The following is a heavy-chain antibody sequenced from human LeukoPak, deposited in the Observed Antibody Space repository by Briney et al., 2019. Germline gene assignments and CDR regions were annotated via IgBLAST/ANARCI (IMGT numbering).Heavy chain of an antibody. V-gene: IGHV1-2*02. CDR2: IDPNSGGT. J-gene: IGHJ4*02. CDR3: ARGGTMVKTPVDY. Sequence: ASVKVSCKASGYTFTGYYMHWVRQAPGQGLEWMGWIDPNSGGTNYAQKFQGTVTMTRDTSISTAYMELGRLRSDDTAVYYCARGGTMVKTPVDYWGQGTLVTVSS. D-gene: IGHD4/OR15-4a*01. CDR1: GYTFTGYY.